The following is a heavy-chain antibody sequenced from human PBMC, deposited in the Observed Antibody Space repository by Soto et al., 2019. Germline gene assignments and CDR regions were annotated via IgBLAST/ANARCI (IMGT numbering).Heavy chain of an antibody. D-gene: IGHD2-15*01. CDR1: GFTFSSYG. CDR2: ISYDGSNK. V-gene: IGHV3-30*18. J-gene: IGHJ4*02. CDR3: AKDRKVVVVAASFYDY. Sequence: QVQLVESGGGVVQPGRSLRLSCAASGFTFSSYGMHWVRQAPGKGLEWVAGISYDGSNKYYADSVKGRFTISRDNSKNTLYLQMNSLRAEDTAVYYCAKDRKVVVVAASFYDYWGQGTLVTVSS.